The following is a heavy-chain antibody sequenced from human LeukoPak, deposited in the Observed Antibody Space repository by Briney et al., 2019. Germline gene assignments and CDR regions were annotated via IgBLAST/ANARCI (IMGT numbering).Heavy chain of an antibody. CDR3: AKDGSYYGSGKFLRYFQH. J-gene: IGHJ1*01. CDR2: ISWNSGSI. CDR1: GFTFDDYA. Sequence: GGSLRLSCAASGFTFDDYAMHWVRQAPGKGLEWVSGISWNSGSIGYADSVKGRFTISRDNAKNSLYLQMNSLRAEDTALYYCAKDGSYYGSGKFLRYFQHWGQGTLVTVSS. V-gene: IGHV3-9*01. D-gene: IGHD3-10*01.